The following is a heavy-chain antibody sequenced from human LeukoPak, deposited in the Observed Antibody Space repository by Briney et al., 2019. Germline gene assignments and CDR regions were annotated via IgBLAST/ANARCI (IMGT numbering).Heavy chain of an antibody. D-gene: IGHD6-19*01. Sequence: ASVKVSCKASGYTFTNYGISWVRQAPGQGLEWMGWISAYNGDTNYAQNLQGRVSMTTDTSTTTAYMELRSLRSDDTAVYYCARDREQWLVGTGDYWGQGTLVTVSS. J-gene: IGHJ4*02. CDR1: GYTFTNYG. CDR2: ISAYNGDT. V-gene: IGHV1-18*01. CDR3: ARDREQWLVGTGDY.